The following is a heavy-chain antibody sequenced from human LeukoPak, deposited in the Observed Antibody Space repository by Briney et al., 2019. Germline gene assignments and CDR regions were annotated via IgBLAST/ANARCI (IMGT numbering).Heavy chain of an antibody. CDR1: GFTFDDYA. CDR2: ISWNSGSI. D-gene: IGHD6-6*01. V-gene: IGHV3-9*01. J-gene: IGHJ4*02. CDR3: ARDETYQWSSSEGLDY. Sequence: PGGSLRLSCAASGFTFDDYAMHWVWQAPGKGLEWVSGISWNSGSIGYADSVKGRFTISRDNAKNSLYLQMNSLRAEDTAVYYCARDETYQWSSSEGLDYWGQGTLVTVSS.